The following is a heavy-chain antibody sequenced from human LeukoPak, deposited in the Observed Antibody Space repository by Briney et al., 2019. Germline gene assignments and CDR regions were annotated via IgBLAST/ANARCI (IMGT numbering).Heavy chain of an antibody. D-gene: IGHD4-17*01. V-gene: IGHV1-69*13. Sequence: ASVKVSCKASGYTFTSHYMHWVRQAPGQGLEWMGEIIPIFGTANYAQKFQGRVTITADESTSTAYMELSSLRSEDTAVYYCARWGPTGTYYYYGMDVWGQGTTVTVSS. CDR2: IIPIFGTA. CDR1: GYTFTSHY. CDR3: ARWGPTGTYYYYGMDV. J-gene: IGHJ6*02.